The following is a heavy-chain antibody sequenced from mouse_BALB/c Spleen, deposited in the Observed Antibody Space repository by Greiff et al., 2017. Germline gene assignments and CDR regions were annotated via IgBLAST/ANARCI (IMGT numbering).Heavy chain of an antibody. J-gene: IGHJ2*01. Sequence: EVQGVESGGGLVQPGGSRKLSCAASGFTFSSFGMHWVRQAPEKGLEWVAYISSGSSTIYYADTVKGRFTISRDNPKNTLFLQMTSLRSEDTAMYYCALIYYDYGGYWGQGTTLTVSS. V-gene: IGHV5-17*02. D-gene: IGHD2-4*01. CDR3: ALIYYDYGGY. CDR1: GFTFSSFG. CDR2: ISSGSSTI.